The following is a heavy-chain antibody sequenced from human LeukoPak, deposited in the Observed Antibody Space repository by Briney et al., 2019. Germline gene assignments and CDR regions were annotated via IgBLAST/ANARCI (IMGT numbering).Heavy chain of an antibody. CDR2: ISSSSSTI. CDR3: AKDRCSNGIGCYYYYMDV. Sequence: PGGSLRLSCAASGFTFSSYSMNWARQAPGKGLEWVSYISSSSSTIYYADSVKGRFTISRDNAKNSLYLQMNSLRAEDTAVYYCAKDRCSNGIGCYYYYMDVWGKGTTVTISS. D-gene: IGHD2-8*01. CDR1: GFTFSSYS. J-gene: IGHJ6*03. V-gene: IGHV3-48*01.